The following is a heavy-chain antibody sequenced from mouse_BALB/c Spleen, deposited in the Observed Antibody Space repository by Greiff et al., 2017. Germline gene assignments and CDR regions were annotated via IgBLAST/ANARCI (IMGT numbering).Heavy chain of an antibody. CDR2: ISSGGSYT. CDR1: GFTFSSYA. V-gene: IGHV5-9-3*01. CDR3: ARHDYYYGTGLYAMDY. J-gene: IGHJ4*01. Sequence: EVQLVESGGGLVKPGGSLKLSCAASGFTFSSYAMSWVRQTPEKRLEWVATISSGGSYTYYPDSVKGRFTISRDNAKNTLYLQMSSLRSEDTAMYYCARHDYYYGTGLYAMDYWGQGTSVTVSS. D-gene: IGHD1-1*01.